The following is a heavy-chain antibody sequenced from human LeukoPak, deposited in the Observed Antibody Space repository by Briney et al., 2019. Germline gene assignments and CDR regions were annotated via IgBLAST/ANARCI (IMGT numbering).Heavy chain of an antibody. CDR2: ISDRGGST. CDR3: AKHPGYSSGWFYFDY. D-gene: IGHD6-19*01. V-gene: IGHV3-23*01. CDR1: GFTFSNYA. Sequence: GGSLRLSCAASGFTFSNYAMSWVRQAPGKGLEWVSGISDRGGSTDYAASVKGRFTTSRDNSKNTLYLQMNSLRAEDTAVYYCAKHPGYSSGWFYFDYWGQGTLVTVSS. J-gene: IGHJ4*02.